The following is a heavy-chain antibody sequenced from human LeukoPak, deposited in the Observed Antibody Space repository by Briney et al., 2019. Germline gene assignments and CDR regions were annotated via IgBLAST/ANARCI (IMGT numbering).Heavy chain of an antibody. CDR3: ARRAGAYSPPYDY. V-gene: IGHV3-53*01. Sequence: GGSLRLSCTVSGFTVSSNSMSGVRQAPGKGLEWGSFIYSHNTHYSDSVKGRFTISRDNSKNTLYLQMNSLRAEDTAVYYCARRAGAYSPPYDYWGQGTLVTVSS. CDR2: IYSHNT. D-gene: IGHD4-23*01. CDR1: GFTVSSNS. J-gene: IGHJ4*02.